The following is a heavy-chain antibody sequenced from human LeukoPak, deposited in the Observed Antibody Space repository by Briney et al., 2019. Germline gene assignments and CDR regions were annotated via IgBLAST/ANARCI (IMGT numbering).Heavy chain of an antibody. CDR1: GGSISSYY. Sequence: PSETLSLTCTVSGGSISSYYWSWIRQPPGKGLEWIGYIYYSGSTNYNPSLKSRVTISVDTSKNQFSLKLSSVTAADTAVYYCAREGGKRYFQHWGQGTLVTVSS. J-gene: IGHJ1*01. CDR2: IYYSGST. V-gene: IGHV4-59*01. D-gene: IGHD2-15*01. CDR3: AREGGKRYFQH.